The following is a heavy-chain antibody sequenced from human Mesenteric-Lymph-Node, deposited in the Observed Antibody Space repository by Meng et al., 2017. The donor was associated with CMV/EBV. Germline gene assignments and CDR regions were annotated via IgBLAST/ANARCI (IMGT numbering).Heavy chain of an antibody. D-gene: IGHD6-6*01. CDR2: IKQDGSEK. CDR3: GRGERIAALDYYYYGMDV. V-gene: IGHV3-7*01. J-gene: IGHJ6*02. Sequence: GESLKISCAASGFTFSSYWMSWVRQAPGKGLEWVANIKQDGSEKYYVDSVKGRFTISRDNAKNSLYLQMNSLRAEDTAVYYCGRGERIAALDYYYYGMDVWGQGTTVTVSS. CDR1: GFTFSSYW.